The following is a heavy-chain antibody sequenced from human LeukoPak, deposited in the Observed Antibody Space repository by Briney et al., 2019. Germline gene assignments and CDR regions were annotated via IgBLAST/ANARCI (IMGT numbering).Heavy chain of an antibody. D-gene: IGHD6-19*01. CDR2: IKEDGSEK. Sequence: PGGSLRLSCAASGFTFSNYWMSWVRQAPGKGLEWVANIKEDGSEKYYVDSVKGRFTISRDNSKNTLYLQMNSLRAEDTAVYYCAKVEAALAGHIDYWGQGTLVTVSS. CDR3: AKVEAALAGHIDY. J-gene: IGHJ4*02. CDR1: GFTFSNYW. V-gene: IGHV3-7*05.